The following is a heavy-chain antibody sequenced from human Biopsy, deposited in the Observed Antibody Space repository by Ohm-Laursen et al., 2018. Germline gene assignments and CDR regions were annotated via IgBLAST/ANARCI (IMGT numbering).Heavy chain of an antibody. CDR3: ARGKRGPVAIPRDNPNRIRGWFDP. CDR1: GGSFSNDY. V-gene: IGHV4-34*01. D-gene: IGHD2-21*01. CDR2: VSHNGGT. Sequence: SDTLSLTWVVYGGSFSNDYWTWIRQSPGKGLEWIGEVSHNGGTNYNPSLKARVSISMDTSKNQFSLNLTSVTAADTALYYCARGKRGPVAIPRDNPNRIRGWFDPWGPGTLVTVSS. J-gene: IGHJ5*02.